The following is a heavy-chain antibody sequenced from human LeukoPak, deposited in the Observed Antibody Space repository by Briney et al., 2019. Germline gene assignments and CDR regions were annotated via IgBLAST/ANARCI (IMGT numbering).Heavy chain of an antibody. V-gene: IGHV3-23*01. D-gene: IGHD3-22*01. CDR1: GFTFSSYA. Sequence: GGSLRLSCAASGFTFSSYAMSWVRQAPGKGLDWVSAISGSGGSTYYADSVKGRFTISRDNSKNTLYLQMNSLRAEDTAVYYCAKEDGTMIVVVTAYFDYWGQGTLVTVSS. J-gene: IGHJ4*02. CDR2: ISGSGGST. CDR3: AKEDGTMIVVVTAYFDY.